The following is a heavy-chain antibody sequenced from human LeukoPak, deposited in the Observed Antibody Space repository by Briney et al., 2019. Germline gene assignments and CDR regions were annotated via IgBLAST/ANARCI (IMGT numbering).Heavy chain of an antibody. CDR2: ISGSDSTI. V-gene: IGHV3-11*04. J-gene: IGHJ4*02. CDR3: ARAGYSGSIDS. CDR1: GGSFSGYY. D-gene: IGHD5-24*01. Sequence: LSLTYAVYGGSFSGYYWSWIRQAPGKGLEWVSYISGSDSTIYYTDSVKGRFTISRDNAKNSLFLQMNSLRAEDTAVYYCARAGYSGSIDSWGQGTLVTVSS.